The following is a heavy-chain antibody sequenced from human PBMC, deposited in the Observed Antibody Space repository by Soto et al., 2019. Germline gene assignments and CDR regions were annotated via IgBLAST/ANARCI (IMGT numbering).Heavy chain of an antibody. D-gene: IGHD3-16*02. Sequence: EVQLVESGGGLVKPGGSLRLSCAASGFTFSNAWMNWVRQAPGKGLEWVGRIKSKTDGGTTDYAAPVKGRFTISRDDSKNTLYLQMNSLKTEDTDVYYCTTAPFMITFGGVIDDFDYWGQGTLVTVSS. CDR2: IKSKTDGGTT. J-gene: IGHJ4*02. V-gene: IGHV3-15*07. CDR1: GFTFSNAW. CDR3: TTAPFMITFGGVIDDFDY.